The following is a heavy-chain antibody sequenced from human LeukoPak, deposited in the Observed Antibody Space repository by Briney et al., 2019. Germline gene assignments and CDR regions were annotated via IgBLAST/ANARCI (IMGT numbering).Heavy chain of an antibody. Sequence: PGGSLRLSCAASGFTFSSYAMSWVRQAPGKGLECISAISGSGGSTYYADSVKGLSTISRDNSNNPQWRRMNGSRAADSYGYYCAKLALWGQGTMVTVSS. D-gene: IGHD2-21*01. CDR1: GFTFSSYA. CDR3: AKLAL. V-gene: IGHV3-23*01. J-gene: IGHJ3*01. CDR2: ISGSGGST.